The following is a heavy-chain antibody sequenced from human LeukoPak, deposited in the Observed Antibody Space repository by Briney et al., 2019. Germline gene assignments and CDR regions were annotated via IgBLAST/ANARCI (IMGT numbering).Heavy chain of an antibody. V-gene: IGHV3-21*01. CDR2: ITSSSSYI. D-gene: IGHD2-15*01. Sequence: GGSLRLSCAASGFTFSSYNMNWVRQAPGKGPEWVSSITSSSSYIYYADSVKGRFTISRDNAKNSLYLQMNSLRAEDTAVYYCARRNLYCSGGSCYADYFDYWGQGTLVTVSS. J-gene: IGHJ4*02. CDR3: ARRNLYCSGGSCYADYFDY. CDR1: GFTFSSYN.